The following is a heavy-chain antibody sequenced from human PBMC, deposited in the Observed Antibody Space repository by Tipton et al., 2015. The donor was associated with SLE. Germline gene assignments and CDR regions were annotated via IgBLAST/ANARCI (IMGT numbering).Heavy chain of an antibody. CDR1: GFTFDDYA. V-gene: IGHV3-9*01. Sequence: SLRLSCAASGFTFDDYAMHWVRQAPGKGLEWVSGISWNSGSIGYADSVKGRFTISGDNAKNSLYLQMNSLRAEDTAVYYCARNQISSRPGAFDYWGQGTLVTVSS. CDR2: ISWNSGSI. D-gene: IGHD3-10*01. J-gene: IGHJ4*02. CDR3: ARNQISSRPGAFDY.